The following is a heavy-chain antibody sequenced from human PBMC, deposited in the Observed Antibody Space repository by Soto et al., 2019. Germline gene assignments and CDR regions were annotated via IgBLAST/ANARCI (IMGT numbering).Heavy chain of an antibody. V-gene: IGHV3-64*01. Sequence: GGSLRLSCAASGFTFSSYAMHWVRQAPGKGLEYVSAISSNGGSTYYANSVKGRFTISRDNSKNTLYLKMGSLRAEDMVVYYCERGHGPEYSYYYMDVWGKGTTVTVSS. CDR1: GFTFSSYA. J-gene: IGHJ6*03. CDR2: ISSNGGST. CDR3: ERGHGPEYSYYYMDV.